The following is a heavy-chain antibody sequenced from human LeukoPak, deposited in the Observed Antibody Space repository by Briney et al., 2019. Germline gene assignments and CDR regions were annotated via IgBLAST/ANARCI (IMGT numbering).Heavy chain of an antibody. Sequence: SETLSLTCAVYGGPFSGYYWSWIRQPPGKGLEWIGEINHSGSTNYNPSLKSRVTISVDTSKNQFSLKLSSVTAADTAVYYCASIGRDYYDSSGYDYPDYWGQGTLVTVSS. CDR2: INHSGST. CDR1: GGPFSGYY. V-gene: IGHV4-34*01. CDR3: ASIGRDYYDSSGYDYPDY. J-gene: IGHJ4*02. D-gene: IGHD3-22*01.